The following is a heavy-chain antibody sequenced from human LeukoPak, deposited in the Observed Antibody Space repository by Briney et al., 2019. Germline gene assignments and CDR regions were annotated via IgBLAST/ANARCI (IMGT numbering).Heavy chain of an antibody. D-gene: IGHD2-2*01. V-gene: IGHV1-69*13. CDR2: IIPIFGTA. CDR3: ARMGGTHVVPAAFNWFDP. CDR1: GGTFTSYA. J-gene: IGHJ5*02. Sequence: ASVKVSCKASGGTFTSYAISWVRQAPGQGLEWMGGIIPIFGTANYAQKFQGRVTITADESTSTAYMELSSLRSEDTAVYYCARMGGTHVVPAAFNWFDPCGQGTLVTVSS.